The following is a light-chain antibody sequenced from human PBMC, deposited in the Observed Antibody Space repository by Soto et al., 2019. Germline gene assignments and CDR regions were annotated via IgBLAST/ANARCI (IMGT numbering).Light chain of an antibody. CDR2: GND. V-gene: IGLV1-44*01. J-gene: IGLJ3*02. CDR1: SSDIGSNS. CDR3: ATWSDSLKGWV. Sequence: QSVLTQPPSVSRTPGQRVTIPCSGSSSDIGSNSVNWYQQLPGAVPRLLIYGNDHRPSGVPDRFSASKSGTSASLAISGLRSEDEAFYYCATWSDSLKGWVFGGGTKVTVL.